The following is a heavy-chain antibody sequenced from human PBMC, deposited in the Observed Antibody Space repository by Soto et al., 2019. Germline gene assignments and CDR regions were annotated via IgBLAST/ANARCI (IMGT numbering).Heavy chain of an antibody. Sequence: VQLVESGGGVVQPGRSLRLSCKASGFAFYNYAMHWVRQAPGKGLEWVAVLSSDGNNQFYSDSVKGRFAISRDNSQNTLYLEMNSLRPEDTAVYFCARPTTTIAYYYFYGLDVWGQGTTVTVS. CDR3: ARPTTTIAYYYFYGLDV. V-gene: IGHV3-30*09. CDR1: GFAFYNYA. D-gene: IGHD1-1*01. J-gene: IGHJ6*02. CDR2: LSSDGNNQ.